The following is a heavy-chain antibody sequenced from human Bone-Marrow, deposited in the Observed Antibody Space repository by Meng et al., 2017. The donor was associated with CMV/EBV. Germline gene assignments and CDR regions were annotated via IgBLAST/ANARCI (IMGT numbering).Heavy chain of an antibody. Sequence: GESLKISCAASGFTFSSYWMSWVRQAPGKGLEWVANIKQDGSEKYYVDSVKGRFTISRDNAKNSLYLQMNSLRAEDTAVYYCARVSLAAPFDYWGQGTLVTVYS. V-gene: IGHV3-7*01. D-gene: IGHD6-6*01. J-gene: IGHJ4*02. CDR3: ARVSLAAPFDY. CDR1: GFTFSSYW. CDR2: IKQDGSEK.